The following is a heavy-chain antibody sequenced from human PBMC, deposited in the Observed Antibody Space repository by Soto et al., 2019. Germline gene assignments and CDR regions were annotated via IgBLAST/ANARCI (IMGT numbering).Heavy chain of an antibody. D-gene: IGHD1-26*01. CDR1: GFTLSNYW. CDR3: TGVIEGAAGFFDN. CDR2: INSDGTTR. V-gene: IGHV3-74*01. Sequence: EVQLVESGGGLVQPGDSLRLSCVVSGFTLSNYWMHWVRQAPGKGLVWVSRINSDGTTRNYADSVKGRFTISRDNAKNTLYLQMNSLRDEETAVYYCTGVIEGAAGFFDNWGQGTVVTVSS. J-gene: IGHJ4*02.